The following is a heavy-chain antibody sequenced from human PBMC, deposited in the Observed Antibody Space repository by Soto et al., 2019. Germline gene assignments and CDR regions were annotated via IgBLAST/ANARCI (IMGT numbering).Heavy chain of an antibody. CDR2: ISGSGGST. CDR3: AKVRSRATTNFGVVPHDAFDI. V-gene: IGHV3-23*01. D-gene: IGHD3-3*01. CDR1: GFTFSSYA. J-gene: IGHJ3*02. Sequence: GGSLRLSCAASGFTFSSYAMSWVRQAPGKGLEWVSAISGSGGSTYYADSVKGRFTISRDNSKNTLYLQMNSLRAEDTAVYYCAKVRSRATTNFGVVPHDAFDIWGQGTMVTVSS.